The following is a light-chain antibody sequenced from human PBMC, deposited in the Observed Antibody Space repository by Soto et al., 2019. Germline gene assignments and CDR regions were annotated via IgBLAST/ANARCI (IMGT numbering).Light chain of an antibody. V-gene: IGKV1-5*03. CDR2: QAS. Sequence: DIQMTQSPSTLSASVGDRVTITCRASQRISRWLAWYQQKPGKAPKLLIYQASSLQRGVPSRFSGSGSGTEFTLAISSLKPDDFATYSCQQYKTYPWTFGQGTKVEIK. J-gene: IGKJ1*01. CDR3: QQYKTYPWT. CDR1: QRISRW.